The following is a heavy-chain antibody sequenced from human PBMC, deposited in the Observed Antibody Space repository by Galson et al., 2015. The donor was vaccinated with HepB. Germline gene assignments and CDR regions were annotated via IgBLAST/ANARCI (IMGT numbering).Heavy chain of an antibody. CDR3: ASSRDFWSGYYAGRDYYYYYGMDG. CDR2: ITWNSGTI. CDR1: GFTFDDFA. D-gene: IGHD3-3*01. Sequence: SLRLSCAASGFTFDDFAMHWVRQAPGKGLQWVSGITWNSGTIDYADSVKGRFTISRDNAKNSVYLQMNSLRDEETAVCYCASSRDFWSGYYAGRDYYYYYGMDGWGQGTTVTVSS. V-gene: IGHV3-9*01. J-gene: IGHJ6*02.